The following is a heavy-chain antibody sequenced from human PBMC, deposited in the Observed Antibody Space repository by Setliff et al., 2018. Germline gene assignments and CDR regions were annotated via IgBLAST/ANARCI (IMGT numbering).Heavy chain of an antibody. CDR1: GGSISSYY. V-gene: IGHV4-59*01. D-gene: IGHD1-20*01. J-gene: IGHJ3*01. CDR3: ARGNNWEPDAFDV. Sequence: KTSETLSLTCTVSGGSISSYYWSWIRQPPGKGLEWIAYIYYSGSTNYNPSLKSRVTISVDTSKNQFSLKLSSVTAADTAVYYCARGNNWEPDAFDVWGQGTVVTVSS. CDR2: IYYSGST.